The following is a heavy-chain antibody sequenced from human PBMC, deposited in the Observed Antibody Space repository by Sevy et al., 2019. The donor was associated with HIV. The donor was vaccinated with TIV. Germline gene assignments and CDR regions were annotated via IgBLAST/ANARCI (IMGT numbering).Heavy chain of an antibody. D-gene: IGHD7-27*01. V-gene: IGHV3-53*01. CDR3: ARDANWGIGAFDI. CDR2: IYSGGST. Sequence: GGSLRLSCAASGFTFSSYAMHWVRQAPGKGLEWVSVIYSGGSTYYADSVKGRFTISRDNSKNTLYLQMNSLRAEDTAVYYCARDANWGIGAFDIWGQGTMVTVSS. J-gene: IGHJ3*02. CDR1: GFTFSSYA.